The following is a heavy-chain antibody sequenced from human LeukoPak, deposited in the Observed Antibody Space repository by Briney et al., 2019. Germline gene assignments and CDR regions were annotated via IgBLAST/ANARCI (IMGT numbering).Heavy chain of an antibody. CDR2: FDPEDGET. Sequence: GASVKVSCKVSGHTLTELSMHWVRQAPGKGLEWMGGFDPEDGETIYAQKFQGRVTMTEDTSTDTAYMELRSLRSDDTAVYYCARDGIAANWFDPWGQGTLVTVSS. V-gene: IGHV1-24*01. D-gene: IGHD6-13*01. CDR1: GHTLTELS. CDR3: ARDGIAANWFDP. J-gene: IGHJ5*02.